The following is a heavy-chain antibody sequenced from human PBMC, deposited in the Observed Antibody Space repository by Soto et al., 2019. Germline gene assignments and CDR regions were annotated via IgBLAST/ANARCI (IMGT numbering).Heavy chain of an antibody. D-gene: IGHD3-22*01. Sequence: ASVKVSCKASGGTFSSYAISWVRQAPGQGLEWMGGIIPIFGTANYAQKFQGRVTITADESTSTAYMELSSLRSEDTAVYYCARRAGYYDSSGYWSGVLGYWGQGTLVTVSS. J-gene: IGHJ4*02. CDR1: GGTFSSYA. CDR2: IIPIFGTA. CDR3: ARRAGYYDSSGYWSGVLGY. V-gene: IGHV1-69*13.